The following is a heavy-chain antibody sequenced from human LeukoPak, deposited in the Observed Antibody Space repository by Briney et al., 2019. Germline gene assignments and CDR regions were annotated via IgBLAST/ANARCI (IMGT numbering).Heavy chain of an antibody. Sequence: GGSLRLSCAASGFAISDYSMNWVRQAPGKGLEWVANIKQDGSDKYYVDSVKGRFTISRDNAKNSLYLQMNSLRAEDTAVYYCAIIPRAAAGPSARSPFHYWGQGTLVTVSS. CDR3: AIIPRAAAGPSARSPFHY. J-gene: IGHJ4*02. CDR2: IKQDGSDK. D-gene: IGHD6-13*01. CDR1: GFAISDYS. V-gene: IGHV3-7*01.